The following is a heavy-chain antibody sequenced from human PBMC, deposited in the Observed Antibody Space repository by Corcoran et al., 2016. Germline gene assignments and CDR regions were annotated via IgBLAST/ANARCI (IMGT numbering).Heavy chain of an antibody. V-gene: IGHV3-33*01. Sequence: QVQLVESGGGVVQPGRSLRLSCAASGFTFSSYGMHWVRQAPGKGLEWVAVIWYDGSNKYYADSVKGRFTISRDNSKNTLYLQMNSLRAEDTAVYYCGRDPSSANGAGRVWGQGTLVTVSS. CDR1: GFTFSSYG. D-gene: IGHD2-8*01. J-gene: IGHJ4*02. CDR3: GRDPSSANGAGRV. CDR2: IWYDGSNK.